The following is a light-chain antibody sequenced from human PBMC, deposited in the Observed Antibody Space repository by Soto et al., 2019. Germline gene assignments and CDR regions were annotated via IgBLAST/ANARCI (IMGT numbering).Light chain of an antibody. CDR1: SSDIGAYNH. Sequence: QSVLTQPASVSGSPGQSITISCTGTSSDIGAYNHVSWYQHHPGKAPKLMIYDVSNRPSGGSNRFSGSKSGYTASLIISGLLAEDEADYYCNSHTISNTRVFGTGTKVTVL. CDR2: DVS. V-gene: IGLV2-14*01. J-gene: IGLJ1*01. CDR3: NSHTISNTRV.